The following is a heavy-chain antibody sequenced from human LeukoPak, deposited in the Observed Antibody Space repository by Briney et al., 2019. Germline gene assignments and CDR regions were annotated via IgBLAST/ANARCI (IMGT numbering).Heavy chain of an antibody. D-gene: IGHD3-22*01. CDR2: IYSGGST. Sequence: PGGSLRLSCAASGFTVSNNYMSWVRQAPGKGLVWVSVIYSGGSTYYADSVKGRFTISRDNSKNTLYLQMYSLRAEDTAVYDCARDYFPDSRYYYDSSGSQPIDYWGQGTQVTVSS. CDR3: ARDYFPDSRYYYDSSGSQPIDY. CDR1: GFTVSNNY. J-gene: IGHJ4*02. V-gene: IGHV3-53*01.